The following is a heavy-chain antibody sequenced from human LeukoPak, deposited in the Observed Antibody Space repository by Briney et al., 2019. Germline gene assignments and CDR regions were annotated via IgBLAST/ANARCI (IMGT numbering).Heavy chain of an antibody. CDR1: GGSFSGYY. Sequence: PSETLSLTCAVYGGSFSGYYWSWIRQPPGKGLEWIGEINHSGSTNYNPSLKSRVTISVATSKNQFSLKLSSVTAADTAVYYCAREIGGYCSSTSCYPVYYYYYMDVWGKGTTVTVSS. D-gene: IGHD2-2*01. V-gene: IGHV4-34*01. J-gene: IGHJ6*03. CDR3: AREIGGYCSSTSCYPVYYYYYMDV. CDR2: INHSGST.